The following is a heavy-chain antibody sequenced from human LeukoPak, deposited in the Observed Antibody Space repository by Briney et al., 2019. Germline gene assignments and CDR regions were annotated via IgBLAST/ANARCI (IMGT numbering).Heavy chain of an antibody. CDR1: GDSIRGFY. V-gene: IGHV4-59*12. CDR3: PRDGYYGSGSYYPDY. Sequence: SETLSLTCNVSGDSIRGFYWGWIRQPPGKGLEWIGYFYYSGDTNYNPALESRVIISVDTSKNQFSLKLSSVTAADTAVYYCPRDGYYGSGSYYPDYWGQGTLVTVSS. J-gene: IGHJ4*02. D-gene: IGHD3-10*01. CDR2: FYYSGDT.